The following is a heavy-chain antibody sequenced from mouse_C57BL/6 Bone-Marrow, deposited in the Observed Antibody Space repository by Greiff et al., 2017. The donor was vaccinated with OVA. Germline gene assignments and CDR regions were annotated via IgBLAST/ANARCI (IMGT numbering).Heavy chain of an antibody. V-gene: IGHV5-4*01. CDR2: ISDGGSYT. Sequence: DVHLVESGGGLVKPGGSLKLSCAASGFTFSSYAMSWVRQTPEKRLEWVATISDGGSYTYYPDNVKGRFTSSRDSATNNLYLQMSHLKSEDTSMYYCARGCYYVDYWGPGTTLTVSS. CDR3: ARGCYYVDY. J-gene: IGHJ2*01. CDR1: GFTFSSYA.